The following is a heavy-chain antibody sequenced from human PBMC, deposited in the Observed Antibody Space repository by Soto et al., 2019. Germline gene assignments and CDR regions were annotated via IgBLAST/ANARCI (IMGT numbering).Heavy chain of an antibody. CDR3: AKDNARLQTYYHF. CDR2: VSSDGSGK. J-gene: IGHJ4*02. Sequence: QVQLVESGGGVVQPGRSLRLSCSASGFTFSSFGMHWLRQAPGKGLEWVAVVSSDGSGKFYVDSVKGRFIISRDNSKNTLYLEMNNLRVDDTAVYFCAKDNARLQTYYHFWGQGTLVTVSS. D-gene: IGHD3-10*01. V-gene: IGHV3-30*18. CDR1: GFTFSSFG.